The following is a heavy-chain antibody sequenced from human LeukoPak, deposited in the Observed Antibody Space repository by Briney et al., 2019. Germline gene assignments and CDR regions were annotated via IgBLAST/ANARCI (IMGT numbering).Heavy chain of an antibody. CDR2: IWYDGSNK. CDR1: GFTFNSYA. CDR3: ARAGSGWYEIDS. J-gene: IGHJ4*02. V-gene: IGHV3-33*01. D-gene: IGHD6-19*01. Sequence: GGSLRLSCAASGFTFNSYAMHWVRQAPGKGLDWVAVIWYDGSNKYYADSVKGRFTIPRDNSKNTLYLQMNSLRAEDTALYYCARAGSGWYEIDSWGQGTLVTVSS.